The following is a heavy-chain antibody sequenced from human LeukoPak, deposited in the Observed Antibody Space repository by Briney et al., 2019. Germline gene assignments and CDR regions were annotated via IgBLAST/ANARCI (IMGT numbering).Heavy chain of an antibody. CDR1: GFTFSSYW. V-gene: IGHV3-7*01. CDR2: IKHNGDEL. Sequence: GGSLRLSCAASGFTFSSYWMTWVRQAPGKGLEWVANIKHNGDELNCVGSVEGRFTISRDNAKNSLYLHMTSLRAEDTAVYYCARELRTFDSWGQGTLVTVSS. D-gene: IGHD3-16*01. CDR3: ARELRTFDS. J-gene: IGHJ4*02.